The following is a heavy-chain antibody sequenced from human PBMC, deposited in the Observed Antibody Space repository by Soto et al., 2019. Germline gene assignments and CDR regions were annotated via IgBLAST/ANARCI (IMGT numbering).Heavy chain of an antibody. Sequence: VVSLRLSYAASGFNFSDYYVSCRRQAPGNGLEWVSYTSSSSSYPTYTDSVKGRFTSSTHNAKHSLYLQMNSLRVEDTAVYYCARDAGIAVAGMVGHYYYGIDVWGQGTTVTVSS. CDR1: GFNFSDYY. D-gene: IGHD6-19*01. J-gene: IGHJ6*02. V-gene: IGHV3-11*06. CDR2: TSSSSSYP. CDR3: ARDAGIAVAGMVGHYYYGIDV.